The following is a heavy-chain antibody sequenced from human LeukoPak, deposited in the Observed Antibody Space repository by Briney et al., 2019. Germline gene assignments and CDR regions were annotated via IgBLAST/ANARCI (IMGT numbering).Heavy chain of an antibody. CDR3: ARDKVTSGGMDV. Sequence: PSETLSLTCTVSGGSISSYYWSWIRQPPGKGLEWIGYMYYSGSTNYNPSLKSRVTISKDMSKNQFSLKLSSMTAADTVVYYCARDKVTSGGMDVWGQGTTVTVSS. J-gene: IGHJ6*02. D-gene: IGHD1-14*01. V-gene: IGHV4-59*01. CDR2: MYYSGST. CDR1: GGSISSYY.